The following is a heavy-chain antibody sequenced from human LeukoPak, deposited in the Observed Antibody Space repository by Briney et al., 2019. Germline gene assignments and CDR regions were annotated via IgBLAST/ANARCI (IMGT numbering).Heavy chain of an antibody. V-gene: IGHV1-2*02. CDR1: GYTFTGYF. CDR3: ARAQSLTAPAGTFANS. D-gene: IGHD6-13*01. J-gene: IGHJ4*02. Sequence: ASVKVSCKASGYTFTGYFLHWVRRAPGQGFEWMGWINPNSGGTYYTQRFQGRVTMTRHTSISTAYMELSSLRSDDTAVYYCARAQSLTAPAGTFANSWGQGTLVTVSS. CDR2: INPNSGGT.